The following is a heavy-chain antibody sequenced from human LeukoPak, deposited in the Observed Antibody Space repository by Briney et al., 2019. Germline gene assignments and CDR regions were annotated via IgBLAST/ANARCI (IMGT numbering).Heavy chain of an antibody. J-gene: IGHJ5*02. CDR2: INSDGSVT. V-gene: IGHV3-74*01. CDR3: ARVPNWFHP. Sequence: GGSLRLSWAASGFTFSSYWMHWVRQAPGKGLVWVSRINSDGSVTNYADSVKGRFTISRDNAKNTLYLQMNSLRGEDTAVYYCARVPNWFHPWGQGTLVTVPS. CDR1: GFTFSSYW.